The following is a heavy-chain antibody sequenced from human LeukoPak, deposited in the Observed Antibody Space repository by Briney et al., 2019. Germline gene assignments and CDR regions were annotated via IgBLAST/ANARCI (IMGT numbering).Heavy chain of an antibody. J-gene: IGHJ4*02. CDR3: ARGWEKWATSHHPFDY. D-gene: IGHD2-2*01. Sequence: KPGGSLRLSCAASGFTFSTYTMNWVRQAPGKGLEWASSISSSSSYIYYADSVKGRFTISRDNAKNSLYLQMNSLRAEDTAVYYCARGWEKWATSHHPFDYWGQGTLVTVSS. V-gene: IGHV3-21*01. CDR1: GFTFSTYT. CDR2: ISSSSSYI.